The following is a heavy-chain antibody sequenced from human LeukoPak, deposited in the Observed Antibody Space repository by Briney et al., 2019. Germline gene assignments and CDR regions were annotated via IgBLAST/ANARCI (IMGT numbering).Heavy chain of an antibody. Sequence: SETLSLTCTVSGGSISSYYWSWIRQPPGKGLEWIGYIYYTGRTNYNPSLKSRLTISVDTSKNQFSLKLSSVTAADTAVYYCVRGVINWVDAFDIWGQGTMVTVSS. CDR3: VRGVINWVDAFDI. D-gene: IGHD3-10*01. CDR2: IYYTGRT. J-gene: IGHJ3*02. CDR1: GGSISSYY. V-gene: IGHV4-59*08.